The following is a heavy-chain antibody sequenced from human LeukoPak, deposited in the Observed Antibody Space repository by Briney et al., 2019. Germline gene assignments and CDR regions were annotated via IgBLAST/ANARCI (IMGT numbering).Heavy chain of an antibody. J-gene: IGHJ6*03. V-gene: IGHV5-51*01. CDR1: GYSFTSYW. Sequence: GESLKISCKGSGYSFTSYWIGWVRQMPGKGLEWMGIIYPGDSDTRYSPSFQGQVTISADKSISTAYLQWSSLKASDTAMYYCARLNLWFGELSPYYYYYYMDVWGKGTTVTISS. CDR3: ARLNLWFGELSPYYYYYYMDV. D-gene: IGHD3-10*01. CDR2: IYPGDSDT.